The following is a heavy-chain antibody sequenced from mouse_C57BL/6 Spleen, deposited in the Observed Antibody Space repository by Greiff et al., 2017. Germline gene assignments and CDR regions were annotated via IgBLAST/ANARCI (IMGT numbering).Heavy chain of an antibody. CDR1: GYTFTDYN. J-gene: IGHJ1*03. Sequence: EVQLQQSGPELVKPGASVKIPCKASGYTFTDYNMDWVKQSHGKSLEWIGDINPNNGGTIYNQKFKGKATLTVDKSSSTAYMELRSLTSEDTAVYYCAREDSQGPYWYFEVWGTGTTVTVSA. V-gene: IGHV1-18*01. CDR3: AREDSQGPYWYFEV. CDR2: INPNNGGT.